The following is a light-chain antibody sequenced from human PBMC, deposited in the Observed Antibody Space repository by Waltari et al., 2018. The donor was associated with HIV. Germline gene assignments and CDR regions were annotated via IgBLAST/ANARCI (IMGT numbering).Light chain of an antibody. CDR1: SNNGDDYKY. Sequence: QSALTQPASVSGSPGQSITISCTGTSNNGDDYKYVSWYQHHPGRGPKVIIYEVSPRPSGVSNRDDGSKAGNTASLTISGLQPEDEAEYFCASYISSSSPEFGGGTKVTVL. CDR2: EVS. V-gene: IGLV2-14*01. J-gene: IGLJ3*02. CDR3: ASYISSSSPE.